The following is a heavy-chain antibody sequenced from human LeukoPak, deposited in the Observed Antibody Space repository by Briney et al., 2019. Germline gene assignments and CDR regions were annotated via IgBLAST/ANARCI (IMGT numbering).Heavy chain of an antibody. Sequence: PGGSLRLSCAASGFTFSSYEMNSVRQAPGKGLERGSVIYIGVSTYNADSVKGRFTVSRDNSKNTLYLQMNSRRAVDTAVYYCAREMSSKYYYYMDVWGEGATVTISS. J-gene: IGHJ6*03. V-gene: IGHV3-53*01. CDR1: GFTFSSYE. D-gene: IGHD2-2*01. CDR2: IYIGVST. CDR3: AREMSSKYYYYMDV.